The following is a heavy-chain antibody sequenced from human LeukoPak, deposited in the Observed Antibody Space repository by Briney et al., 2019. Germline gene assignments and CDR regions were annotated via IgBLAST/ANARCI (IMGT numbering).Heavy chain of an antibody. CDR2: ISGSGHDI. Sequence: KTGGSLRLSCAASGFTFSDSYMTWVRQAPGKGVEWVAYISGSGHDINYSDSVKGRFTISRDNAKNSLYLQMSSLRVKDTAVYYCTRDPRHFDSCGQGTLVTVSS. J-gene: IGHJ5*01. CDR1: GFTFSDSY. CDR3: TRDPRHFDS. V-gene: IGHV3-11*04. D-gene: IGHD6-6*01.